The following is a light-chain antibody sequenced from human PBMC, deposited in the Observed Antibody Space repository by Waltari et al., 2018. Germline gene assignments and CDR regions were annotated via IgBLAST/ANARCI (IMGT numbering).Light chain of an antibody. CDR2: EST. J-gene: IGLJ2*01. CDR1: SSYVGHYNL. CDR3: CSFAGSSPHVV. V-gene: IGLV2-23*01. Sequence: QSALTQPASVSGSPGQSIPISCPGTSSYVGHYNLVPWYQLHPGKAPKLIIYESTKRPSGGSSRFSGSKSGNTASLTISGLQAEDEADYYCCSFAGSSPHVVFGGGTKLTVL.